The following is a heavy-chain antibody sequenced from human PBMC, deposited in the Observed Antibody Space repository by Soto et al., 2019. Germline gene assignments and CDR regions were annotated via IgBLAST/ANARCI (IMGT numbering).Heavy chain of an antibody. J-gene: IGHJ4*02. CDR2: IFPLTDIP. CDR1: GGTFRNYP. Sequence: SVKASCKASGGTFRNYPINWVRQAPGQGLEWMGSIFPLTDIPDYAQNFQARLTISADKSTSTAYMELSSLTSDDTAMYFCARGPLVVLNYFESWGQGTLVTVSS. CDR3: ARGPLVVLNYFES. V-gene: IGHV1-69*04.